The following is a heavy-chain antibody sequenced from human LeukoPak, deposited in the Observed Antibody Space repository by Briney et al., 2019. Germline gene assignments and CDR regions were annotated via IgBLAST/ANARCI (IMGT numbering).Heavy chain of an antibody. CDR3: ARDQRRSTVVTPGD. CDR1: GGTFSSYA. Sequence: GASVKVSCKASGGTFSSYAISWVRQAPGQGLEWMGGIIPIFGTANYAQKFQGRVTITTDESTSTAYMELSSLRSEDTAVYYCARDQRRSTVVTPGDWGQGTLVTVSS. D-gene: IGHD4-23*01. V-gene: IGHV1-69*05. J-gene: IGHJ4*02. CDR2: IIPIFGTA.